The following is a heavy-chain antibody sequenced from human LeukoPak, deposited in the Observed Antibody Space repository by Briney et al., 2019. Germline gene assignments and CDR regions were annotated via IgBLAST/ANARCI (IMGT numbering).Heavy chain of an antibody. J-gene: IGHJ6*02. V-gene: IGHV3-48*04. CDR2: ISAGSRAI. CDR1: GFTLSDYH. CDR3: AREVNSGVVYYYYGMDV. Sequence: QTGGSLRLSCAASGFTLSDYHMNWVRQAPGKGLEWLAYISAGSRAIYYADSVRGRFTISRDNAKNSLYLQMNSLRAEDTAVYYCAREVNSGVVYYYYGMDVWGQGTTVTVSS. D-gene: IGHD3-3*01.